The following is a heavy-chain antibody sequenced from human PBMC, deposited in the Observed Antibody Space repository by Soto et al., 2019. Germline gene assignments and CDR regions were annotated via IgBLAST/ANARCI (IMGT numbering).Heavy chain of an antibody. D-gene: IGHD1-1*01. CDR3: AQTTGWPGLDY. CDR2: IYNGEST. V-gene: IGHV4-59*01. J-gene: IGHJ4*02. CDR1: GASISRFY. Sequence: SETLSLTCSASGASISRFYWNWIRQPPGKGLEWIGHIYNGESTNYNPSLKSRVTISVDTSKNQFSLKLTSVTAADTAVYYCAQTTGWPGLDYWRQGTLVTVSS.